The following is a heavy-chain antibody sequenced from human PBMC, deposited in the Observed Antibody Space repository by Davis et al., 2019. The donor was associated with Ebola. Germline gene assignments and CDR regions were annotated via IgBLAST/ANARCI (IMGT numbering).Heavy chain of an antibody. J-gene: IGHJ6*02. D-gene: IGHD3-10*01. Sequence: ASVKVSCKASGGTFSSYAISWVRQAPGQGLEWMGWINPNSGGTNYAQKFQGWVTMTRDTSISTAYMELSRLRSDDTAVYYCARGEWFRELSRYYYYYGMDVWGQGTTVTVSS. CDR1: GGTFSSYA. V-gene: IGHV1-2*04. CDR2: INPNSGGT. CDR3: ARGEWFRELSRYYYYYGMDV.